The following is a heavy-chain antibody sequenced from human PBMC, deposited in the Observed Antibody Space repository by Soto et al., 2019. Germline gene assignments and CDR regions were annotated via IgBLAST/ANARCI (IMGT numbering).Heavy chain of an antibody. J-gene: IGHJ4*02. Sequence: RLSCAGSGFIFSNNGMHWVRQAPGKGLEWVAFISYDGGETFYADSVKGRFTISRDNSKSTLFLHMNSLKKEDTAVYYCAITSVADASFDYWGQGTLVTVSS. V-gene: IGHV3-30*03. CDR1: GFIFSNNG. CDR3: AITSVADASFDY. D-gene: IGHD5-12*01. CDR2: ISYDGGET.